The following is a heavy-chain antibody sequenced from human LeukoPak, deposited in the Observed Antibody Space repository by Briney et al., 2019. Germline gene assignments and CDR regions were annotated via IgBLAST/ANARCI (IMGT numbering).Heavy chain of an antibody. Sequence: GGSLRLSCAASGFTFSSYSMSWVRQAPGKGLEWVSRVNPEGSSTGYADSVEGRFTISRDNSKNTLYLQMNSLRAEDTAVYYCARGRPWDGYYFDYWGQGTLVTVSS. J-gene: IGHJ4*02. V-gene: IGHV3-74*01. CDR1: GFTFSSYS. D-gene: IGHD1-26*01. CDR2: VNPEGSST. CDR3: ARGRPWDGYYFDY.